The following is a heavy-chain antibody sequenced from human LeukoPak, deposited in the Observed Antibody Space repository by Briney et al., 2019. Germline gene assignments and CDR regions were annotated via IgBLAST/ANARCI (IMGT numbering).Heavy chain of an antibody. J-gene: IGHJ4*02. V-gene: IGHV3-48*03. CDR1: GFPFSSYE. CDR3: ARDSYGKTDY. CDR2: ISSSGDSI. D-gene: IGHD5-18*01. Sequence: GGSLRLSCAASGFPFSSYEMNWVRQAPGKGREWVSYISSSGDSIYYADSVKGRFTVSRDNAKNSLYLQMSSLRAEDTAVYYCARDSYGKTDYWGLGTLVTVSS.